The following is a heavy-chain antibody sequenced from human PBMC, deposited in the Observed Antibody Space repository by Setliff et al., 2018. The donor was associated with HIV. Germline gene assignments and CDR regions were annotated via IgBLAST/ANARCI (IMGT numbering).Heavy chain of an antibody. V-gene: IGHV4-59*11. J-gene: IGHJ5*02. CDR1: GGSITGHY. CDR2: ISYSGIS. CDR3: ARQNIAAYWVDP. Sequence: SETLSLTCTVSGGSITGHYWSWIRQPPGKGPEWIGYISYSGISNYNPSLKSRVTISLDTSKNHLSLQLRSVTAADTAVYHCARQNIAAYWVDPWGQGTRVNVS. D-gene: IGHD2-21*01.